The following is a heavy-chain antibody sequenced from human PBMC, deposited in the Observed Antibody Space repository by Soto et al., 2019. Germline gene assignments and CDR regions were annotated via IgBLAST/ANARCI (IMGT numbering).Heavy chain of an antibody. Sequence: EVQLLESGGGLVQPGGSLRLSCAASGFTFSHYAMTWVRQAPGKGLEWVSGITGDGGTKYYADSVKGRFTISRDDSKKTLYLQMNSVRAEDTAVYYCGRRDSRGYYFFDFWGQGTMVTVSS. D-gene: IGHD3-22*01. CDR2: ITGDGGTK. J-gene: IGHJ4*02. CDR3: GRRDSRGYYFFDF. CDR1: GFTFSHYA. V-gene: IGHV3-23*01.